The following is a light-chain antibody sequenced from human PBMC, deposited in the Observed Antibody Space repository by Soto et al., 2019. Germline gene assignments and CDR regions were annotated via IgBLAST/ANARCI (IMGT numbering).Light chain of an antibody. Sequence: DIQMTQSPSSLSASVGDRVTITCRASQSISSYLNWYQQKPGKAPKLLIYAASSLQSGVPSRFSGSGSGTDFTLTITSLQPEDFATYYCQQNYTIPLTFGGGTKVEIK. CDR1: QSISSY. V-gene: IGKV1-39*01. CDR3: QQNYTIPLT. CDR2: AAS. J-gene: IGKJ4*01.